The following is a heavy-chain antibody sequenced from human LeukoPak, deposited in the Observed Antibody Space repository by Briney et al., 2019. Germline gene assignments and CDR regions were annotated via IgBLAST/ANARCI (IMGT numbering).Heavy chain of an antibody. CDR3: AREEPSNYDAFDI. CDR2: IYTSGGT. V-gene: IGHV4-4*07. CDR1: GGSISSYY. D-gene: IGHD4-11*01. J-gene: IGHJ3*02. Sequence: KPSETLSLTCTVSGGSISSYYWSWIRQPAGKGLEWIGRIYTSGGTNYNPALKSRVTMSVDTSKNQFSLKLSSVTAADTAVYYCAREEPSNYDAFDIWGQGTMVTVSS.